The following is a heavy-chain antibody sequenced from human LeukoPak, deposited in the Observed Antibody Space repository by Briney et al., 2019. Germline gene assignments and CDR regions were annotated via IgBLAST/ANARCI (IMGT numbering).Heavy chain of an antibody. J-gene: IGHJ4*02. CDR3: ARAGSSGYVLWD. CDR1: GFTFSSYW. D-gene: IGHD3-22*01. V-gene: IGHV3-7*01. Sequence: PGGSLRLSCAASGFTFSSYWMSWVRQAPGKGLEWVANINEDGSEKYYVDSVKGRFTISRDNAKNSLYLQMNSLRAEDTAVYYCARAGSSGYVLWDWGQGTLVTVSS. CDR2: INEDGSEK.